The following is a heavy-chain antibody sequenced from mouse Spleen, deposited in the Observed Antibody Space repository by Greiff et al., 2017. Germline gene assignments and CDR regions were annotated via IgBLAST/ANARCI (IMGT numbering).Heavy chain of an antibody. D-gene: IGHD2-12*01. V-gene: IGHV5-9-3*01. CDR2: ISSGGSYT. CDR1: GFTFSSYA. J-gene: IGHJ3*01. Sequence: EVKLMESGGGLVKPGGSLKLSCAASGFTFSSYAMSWVRQTPEKRLEWVATISSGGSYTYYPDSVKGRFTISRDNAKNTLYLQMSSLRSEDTAMYYCARHEVTPLFAYWGQGTLVTVSA. CDR3: ARHEVTPLFAY.